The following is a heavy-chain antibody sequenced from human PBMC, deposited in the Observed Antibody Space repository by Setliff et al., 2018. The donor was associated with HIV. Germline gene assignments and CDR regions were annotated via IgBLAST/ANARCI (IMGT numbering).Heavy chain of an antibody. Sequence: PSETLSLTCTVSGGSISSHYWSWIRQPPGKGLEWIGHIYTSGSTNYNPSLKSRVAISVDTSKNQFSLKLSSVTAADTAVYYCARDFCGSSCSSGYGYFDHWGQGTLVTVSS. CDR3: ARDFCGSSCSSGYGYFDH. CDR1: GGSISSHY. D-gene: IGHD2-15*01. V-gene: IGHV4-4*08. CDR2: IYTSGST. J-gene: IGHJ4*02.